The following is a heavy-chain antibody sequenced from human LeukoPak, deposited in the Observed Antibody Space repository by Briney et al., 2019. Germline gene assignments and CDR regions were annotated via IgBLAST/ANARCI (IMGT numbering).Heavy chain of an antibody. CDR2: IYYSGSI. CDR1: GGSISSYY. J-gene: IGHJ5*02. V-gene: IGHV4-59*01. D-gene: IGHD3-16*01. CDR3: ARGANWFDP. Sequence: SETLSLTCTVSGGSISSYYWSWIRQPPGKGLEWIGYIYYSGSINYYPSLKSRVTISVDTSKKQFSLKLRSVTAADTAVYYCARGANWFDPWGQGTQVTVSS.